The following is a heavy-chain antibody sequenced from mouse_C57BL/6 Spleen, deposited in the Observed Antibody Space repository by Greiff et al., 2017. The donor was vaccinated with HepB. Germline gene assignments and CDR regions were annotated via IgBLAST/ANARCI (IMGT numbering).Heavy chain of an antibody. CDR1: RFSFITYS. Sequence: GGGLVQPKGSLKLSCAASRFSFITYSMHWVRQAPGKGLEWVARIRSKSSNYATYYADSVKDRFTISSDDSQSMLYLQMNNLKTDDTARDYCEREAHYYGSRTWYFDVWGTGTTVTVSS. CDR3: EREAHYYGSRTWYFDV. J-gene: IGHJ1*03. V-gene: IGHV10-3*01. D-gene: IGHD1-1*01. CDR2: IRSKSSNYAT.